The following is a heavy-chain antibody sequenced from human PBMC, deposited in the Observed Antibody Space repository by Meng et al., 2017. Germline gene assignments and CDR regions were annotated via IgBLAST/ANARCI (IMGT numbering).Heavy chain of an antibody. J-gene: IGHJ4*02. V-gene: IGHV5-51*01. Sequence: KVPRMGSGYSFTSYWIGWVRQMPGKGLEWMGIIYLGDSDTRYSPSFQSQVTISADKSISTAYLQWSSLKASDTAMYYCVGRIKPGSSWSRIDYWGQGTLVTVSS. CDR1: GYSFTSYW. D-gene: IGHD6-13*01. CDR3: VGRIKPGSSWSRIDY. CDR2: IYLGDSDT.